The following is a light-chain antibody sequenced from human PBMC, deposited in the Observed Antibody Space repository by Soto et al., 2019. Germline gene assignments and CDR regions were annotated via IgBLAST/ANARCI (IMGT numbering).Light chain of an antibody. Sequence: SYELTQPPSVSVSPGQTARITCSGEALPKKYAYWSQQKPGQAPVLVIYKDSERPSGIPERFSGSSSGTTVTLTISGVQAEDEADYYCQSADSSGTYVVFGGGTKLTVL. CDR1: ALPKKY. CDR2: KDS. J-gene: IGLJ2*01. V-gene: IGLV3-25*03. CDR3: QSADSSGTYVV.